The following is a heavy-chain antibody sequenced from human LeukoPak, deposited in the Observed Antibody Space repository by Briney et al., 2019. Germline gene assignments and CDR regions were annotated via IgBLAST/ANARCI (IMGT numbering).Heavy chain of an antibody. J-gene: IGHJ4*02. D-gene: IGHD6-13*01. Sequence: GGSLRLSCGASGFAFSIYAMHRVRQAPGQGLEWVAVIWYDGSNKYYADSVKGRFTISRDNSKNTVHLQMNSLRADDAAMYYCERGTPCIAAAGYFDYWGQGTLVTVSS. V-gene: IGHV3-33*01. CDR2: IWYDGSNK. CDR1: GFAFSIYA. CDR3: ERGTPCIAAAGYFDY.